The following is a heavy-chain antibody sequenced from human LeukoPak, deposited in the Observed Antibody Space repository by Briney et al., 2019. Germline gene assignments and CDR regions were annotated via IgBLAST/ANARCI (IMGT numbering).Heavy chain of an antibody. D-gene: IGHD2/OR15-2a*01. CDR2: IIPIFGTA. CDR3: ARDINRGGRFDY. Sequence: ASVKVSCKASGGTFSSYAISWVRQPPAQGLEWMGGIIPIFGTANYAQKFQGRVTITADESTSTAYMELSSLRSEDTAVYYCARDINRGGRFDYWGQGTLVTVSS. CDR1: GGTFSSYA. V-gene: IGHV1-69*13. J-gene: IGHJ4*02.